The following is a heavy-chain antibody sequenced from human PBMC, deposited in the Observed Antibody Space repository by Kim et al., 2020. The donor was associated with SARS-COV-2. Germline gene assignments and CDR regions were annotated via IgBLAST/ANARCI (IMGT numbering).Heavy chain of an antibody. CDR1: GGSISSYY. D-gene: IGHD5-12*01. CDR2: IYYSGST. CDR3: ARAPEMATTHFDY. Sequence: SETLSLTCTVSGGSISSYYWSWIRQPPGKGLEWIGYIYYSGSTNYIPSLKSRVTISVDTSKNQFSLKLSSVTAADTAVYYCARAPEMATTHFDYWGQGTLVTVSS. J-gene: IGHJ4*02. V-gene: IGHV4-59*01.